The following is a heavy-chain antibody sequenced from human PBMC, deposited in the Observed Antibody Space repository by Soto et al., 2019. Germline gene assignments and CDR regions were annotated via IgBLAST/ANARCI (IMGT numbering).Heavy chain of an antibody. Sequence: GGSLRLSCAASGFTFSSYWMSWVRQAPGKGLEWVANIKQDGSEKYYVDSVKGRFTISRDNAKNSLYLQMNSLRVEDTAVYYCARGITMVRGVITTDYYYYYMDVWGKGTTVTVSS. V-gene: IGHV3-7*01. D-gene: IGHD3-10*01. CDR2: IKQDGSEK. CDR3: ARGITMVRGVITTDYYYYYMDV. CDR1: GFTFSSYW. J-gene: IGHJ6*03.